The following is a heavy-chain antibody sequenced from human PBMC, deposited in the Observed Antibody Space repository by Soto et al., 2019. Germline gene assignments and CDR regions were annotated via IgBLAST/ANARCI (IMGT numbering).Heavy chain of an antibody. CDR1: GFTFSSYA. CDR3: ARGECDGGSCYTLVGLRYGMDV. CDR2: ISYDGNNK. Sequence: QVQLVESGGGVVQPGRSLRLSCAASGFTFSSYAMYWVRQAPGKGLEWVAVISYDGNNKYYADSVKGRFTISRDNSKNTLYLQMNSLRAEDTAVYYCARGECDGGSCYTLVGLRYGMDVWGQGTTVTVSS. V-gene: IGHV3-30-3*01. D-gene: IGHD2-15*01. J-gene: IGHJ6*02.